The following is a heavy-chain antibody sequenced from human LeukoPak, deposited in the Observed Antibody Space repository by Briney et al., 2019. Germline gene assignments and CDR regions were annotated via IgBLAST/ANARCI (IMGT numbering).Heavy chain of an antibody. D-gene: IGHD2-2*01. J-gene: IGHJ6*03. CDR1: GYTFTGYY. CDR3: AREVLVVVPAATSYYYYMDV. CDR2: INPNSGGT. Sequence: ASVKVSCKASGYTFTGYYMHWVRQAPGQGLEWMGWINPNSGGTNYAQKFQGRVTMTRDTSISTAYMELSRLRSDDTAVYYCAREVLVVVPAATSYYYYMDVWGKGTTVTVSS. V-gene: IGHV1-2*02.